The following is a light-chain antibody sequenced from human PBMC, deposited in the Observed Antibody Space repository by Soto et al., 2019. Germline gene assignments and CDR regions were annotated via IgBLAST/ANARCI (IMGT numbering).Light chain of an antibody. J-gene: IGLJ3*02. V-gene: IGLV2-14*01. CDR2: DVT. Sequence: QSLLTQPASVSGSPGQSITISCTGTSSDVGGYNYVSWYQQHPGKAPKLMIYDVTNRPSGVSNRFSGSKSGNTASLTISGLQAEDEADYYCSSYTSSSTPLVFGGGTKLTV. CDR1: SSDVGGYNY. CDR3: SSYTSSSTPLV.